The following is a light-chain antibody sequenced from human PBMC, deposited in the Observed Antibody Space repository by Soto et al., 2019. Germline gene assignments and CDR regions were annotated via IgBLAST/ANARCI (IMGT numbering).Light chain of an antibody. CDR2: YDR. Sequence: SYELTQPPSMSVAPGETATMTCRGNNIVRKNVHWYQQKPGQAPVLVIYYDRDRPSGIPERFSGSNSGNTATLTISRVEAGDEADYYCQVWDSSSDHPVFGGGTKLTVL. CDR1: NIVRKN. CDR3: QVWDSSSDHPV. J-gene: IGLJ2*01. V-gene: IGLV3-21*04.